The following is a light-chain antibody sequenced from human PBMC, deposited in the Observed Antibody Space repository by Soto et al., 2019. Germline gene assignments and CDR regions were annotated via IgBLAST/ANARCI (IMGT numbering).Light chain of an antibody. Sequence: QSALTQPASVSGSPGQSITISCTGTSSDVGGYNYVSWYQQHPGKAPKLMIYEVSNRPSGVSNRFSGSKSDNTASLTISGLQAEDEADYYCWSYAGNTIFVFGGGTKLTDL. CDR1: SSDVGGYNY. J-gene: IGLJ2*01. CDR3: WSYAGNTIFV. V-gene: IGLV2-14*01. CDR2: EVS.